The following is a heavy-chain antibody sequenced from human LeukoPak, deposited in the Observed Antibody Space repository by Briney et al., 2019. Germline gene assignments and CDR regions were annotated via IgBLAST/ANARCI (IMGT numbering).Heavy chain of an antibody. Sequence: GRSLRLSCAVSGFTFDDNAMHWVRQAPGKGLEWVSGVTWNSGNIGYADSVKGRFTISRDNAKNSLYLQMNSLRAEDTALYYCAKDTSDSSGWYGFDYWGQGTLVTVSS. V-gene: IGHV3-9*01. CDR1: GFTFDDNA. CDR3: AKDTSDSSGWYGFDY. J-gene: IGHJ4*02. CDR2: VTWNSGNI. D-gene: IGHD6-19*01.